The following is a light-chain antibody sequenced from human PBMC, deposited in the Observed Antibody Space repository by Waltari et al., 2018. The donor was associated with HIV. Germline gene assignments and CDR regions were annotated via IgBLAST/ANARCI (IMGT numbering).Light chain of an antibody. CDR3: QQYGGSPLT. J-gene: IGKJ4*01. CDR2: GAS. V-gene: IGKV3-20*01. CDR1: QNVYSDY. Sequence: EIVLTQSPGILSLSPGERATLSCRASQNVYSDYLAWYQQKPGQAPRLHVYGASNRATGIPDRFSGSGSGTNFTLTISTLEPEDFAVYYCQQYGGSPLTFGGGTKVEIK.